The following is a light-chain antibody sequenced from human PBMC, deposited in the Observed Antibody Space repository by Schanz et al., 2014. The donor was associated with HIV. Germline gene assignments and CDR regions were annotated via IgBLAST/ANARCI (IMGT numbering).Light chain of an antibody. Sequence: DMQMTQSPSSLSASVGDRVTITCRASQSLSSYLNWYQQKPGKAPKLLIYAASSLQSGVPSRFSASGSGTDFTLTISSLQPEDSATYYCQQSYSTPPYTFGQGTKLEIK. CDR3: QQSYSTPPYT. J-gene: IGKJ2*01. V-gene: IGKV1-39*01. CDR2: AAS. CDR1: QSLSSY.